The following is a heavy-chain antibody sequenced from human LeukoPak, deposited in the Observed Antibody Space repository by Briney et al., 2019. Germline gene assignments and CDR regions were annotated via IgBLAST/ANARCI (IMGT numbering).Heavy chain of an antibody. CDR1: GYTFTGYY. CDR2: INPNSGGT. J-gene: IGHJ4*02. Sequence: ASVKVSCKASGYTFTGYYMHWVRQAPGQGLEWMGWINPNSGGTNYAQKFQGRVTMTRDTSISTAYMELSRLRSDDTAVYYCARGYYYDSSGYSVTPDYWGQGTLVTVSS. V-gene: IGHV1-2*02. CDR3: ARGYYYDSSGYSVTPDY. D-gene: IGHD3-22*01.